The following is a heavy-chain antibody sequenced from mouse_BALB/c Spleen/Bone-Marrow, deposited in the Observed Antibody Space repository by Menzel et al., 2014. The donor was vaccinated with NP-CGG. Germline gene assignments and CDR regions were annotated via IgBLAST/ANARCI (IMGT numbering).Heavy chain of an antibody. Sequence: EVQLQQSGAELVKPGASVKLSCTASGFNIKDTYMHWVKQRPEQGLEWIGRIDPANGNTKYDPKFQSKATITADTSSNPTYLQLSSLTSEDTAVYYCALLLRYYAMDYWGQGTSGTISS. V-gene: IGHV14-3*02. CDR3: ALLLRYYAMDY. CDR1: GFNIKDTY. D-gene: IGHD1-1*01. J-gene: IGHJ4*01. CDR2: IDPANGNT.